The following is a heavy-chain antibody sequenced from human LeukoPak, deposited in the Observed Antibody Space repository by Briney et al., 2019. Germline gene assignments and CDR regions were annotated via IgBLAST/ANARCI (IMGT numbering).Heavy chain of an antibody. V-gene: IGHV4-59*01. CDR3: ARGYDSSGYYYYYYGMDV. Sequence: SETLSLTCTVSGGSISSYYWSWIRQPPGKGLEWIGYIYYSGSTNYNPSLKSRVTISVDTSKNQFSLKLSSVTAADTAVYYCARGYDSSGYYYYYYGMDVWGQGTTVTVSS. CDR2: IYYSGST. J-gene: IGHJ6*02. D-gene: IGHD3-22*01. CDR1: GGSISSYY.